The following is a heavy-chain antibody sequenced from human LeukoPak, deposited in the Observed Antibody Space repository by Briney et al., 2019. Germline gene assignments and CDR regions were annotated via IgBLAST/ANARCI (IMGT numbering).Heavy chain of an antibody. J-gene: IGHJ4*02. Sequence: SGGSLRLSCAVSGFTVSSNYMTWVRQAPGKGLEWVSNLLRDGSEHYEDSVRGRFRVSRDDSKNILYLHMSTLRVEDTAVYYCARDFYDFWSGYWVWGQGTLVTVSS. D-gene: IGHD3-3*01. CDR2: LLRDGSE. CDR3: ARDFYDFWSGYWV. V-gene: IGHV3-53*01. CDR1: GFTVSSNY.